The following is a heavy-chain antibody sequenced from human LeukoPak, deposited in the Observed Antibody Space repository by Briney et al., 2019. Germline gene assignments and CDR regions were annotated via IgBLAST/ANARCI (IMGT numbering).Heavy chain of an antibody. CDR2: IIPIFGTA. D-gene: IGHD6-13*01. CDR3: ARGRCSWYRAFDI. V-gene: IGHV1-69*05. J-gene: IGHJ3*02. CDR1: GGTFSSYA. Sequence: GSSVKVSCKASGGTFSSYAISWVRQAPGQGLEWMGGIIPIFGTANYAQKFQGRVTITTDESTSTAYMELSSLRSEDTAAYYCARGRCSWYRAFDIWGQGTMVTVSS.